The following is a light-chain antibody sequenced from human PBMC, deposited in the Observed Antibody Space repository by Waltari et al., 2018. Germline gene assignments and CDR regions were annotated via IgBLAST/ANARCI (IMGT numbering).Light chain of an antibody. Sequence: DIQMTQPPSSLSASVGDRVTITCRASQSISSYLNWYQQKPEKAPKLLIYAASSLQSGVPSRFSGSGSGTDFTLTISSLQPDDFATYYCQQSYSTLVTFGQGTKVEIK. J-gene: IGKJ1*01. CDR3: QQSYSTLVT. CDR1: QSISSY. CDR2: AAS. V-gene: IGKV1-39*01.